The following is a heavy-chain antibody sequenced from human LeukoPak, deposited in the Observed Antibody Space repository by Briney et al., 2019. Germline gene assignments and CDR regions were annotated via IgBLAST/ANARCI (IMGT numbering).Heavy chain of an antibody. CDR2: FDPEDGET. Sequence: ASVKVSCKVSGYTLTELSMHWVRQAPGKGLEWMGGFDPEDGETIYAQKFQGRVTITTDESTSTAYMELSSLRSEDTAVYYCARASKEEYSSSFNLDYWGQGTLVTVSS. CDR1: GYTLTELS. D-gene: IGHD6-6*01. V-gene: IGHV1-24*01. CDR3: ARASKEEYSSSFNLDY. J-gene: IGHJ4*02.